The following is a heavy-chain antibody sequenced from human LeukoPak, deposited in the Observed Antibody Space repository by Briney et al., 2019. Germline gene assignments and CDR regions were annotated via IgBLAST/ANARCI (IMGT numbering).Heavy chain of an antibody. CDR2: IYHSGST. CDR1: GYSISSGYY. D-gene: IGHD2/OR15-2a*01. Sequence: KTSETLSLTCTVSGYSISSGYYWGWIRQPPGKGLEWIGSIYHSGSTYYNPSLKSRGTISVDTSQNQFSLRLSSLTAADTAVYYCARILARQFTSFSDSSPYTYYYMDVWGKGTTVTVSS. J-gene: IGHJ6*03. V-gene: IGHV4-38-2*02. CDR3: ARILARQFTSFSDSSPYTYYYMDV.